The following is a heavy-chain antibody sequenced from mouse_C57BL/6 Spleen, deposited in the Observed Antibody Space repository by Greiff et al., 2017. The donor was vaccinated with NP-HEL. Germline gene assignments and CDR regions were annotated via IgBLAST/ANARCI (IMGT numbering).Heavy chain of an antibody. V-gene: IGHV5-9-1*02. CDR2: ISSGGDYI. D-gene: IGHD2-1*01. J-gene: IGHJ2*01. CDR3: TRENGNYEVFDY. Sequence: EVMLVESGEGLVKPGGSLKLSCAASGFTFSSYAMSWVRQTPEKRLEWVAYISSGGDYIYYAETVKGRFPISRDNARNTLYLQMSSLKSEDTAMYYCTRENGNYEVFDYWGQGTTLTVSS. CDR1: GFTFSSYA.